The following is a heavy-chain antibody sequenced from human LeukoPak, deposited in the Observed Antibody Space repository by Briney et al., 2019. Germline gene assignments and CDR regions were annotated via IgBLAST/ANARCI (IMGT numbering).Heavy chain of an antibody. Sequence: PGGSLRLSCAASGFIFSDYYMSWIRQAPGKGLEWVSYISIGGDTIFYADSVKGRFTISRDNARNSLYLQMNSLRAEDTAVYYCARDSELLEWLPDSDLWGQGTLVTVSS. CDR1: GFIFSDYY. J-gene: IGHJ5*02. D-gene: IGHD3-3*01. CDR3: ARDSELLEWLPDSDL. CDR2: ISIGGDTI. V-gene: IGHV3-11*01.